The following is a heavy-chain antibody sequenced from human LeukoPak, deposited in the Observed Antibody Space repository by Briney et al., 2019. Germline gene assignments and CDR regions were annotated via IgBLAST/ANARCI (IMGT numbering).Heavy chain of an antibody. J-gene: IGHJ5*02. CDR3: ARDHRESFYDFWSAFDP. V-gene: IGHV4-61*02. CDR2: IYTSGST. Sequence: PSESLSLTCIVSGGSITSGNYYWGWLRQPAGTGLEGIGRIYTSGSTNYNPSLESRLTISLDTSKNQFSLKLSSVTAADTAVYYCARDHRESFYDFWSAFDPWGQGTRVSVSS. D-gene: IGHD3-3*01. CDR1: GGSITSGNYY.